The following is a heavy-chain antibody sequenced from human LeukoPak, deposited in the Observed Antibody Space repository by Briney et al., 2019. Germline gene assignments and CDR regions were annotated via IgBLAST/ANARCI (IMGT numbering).Heavy chain of an antibody. Sequence: TGGSLRHSRSASGFTFREYWMRGVRRAPGKGLEWVANIKGDGSYTSYVDSVRGRFTISRDNAEDSLYLQMNSLRAEGTAVYYCSRAEDYWDQGNVVTVSS. V-gene: IGHV3-7*04. CDR1: GFTFREYW. CDR2: IKGDGSYT. CDR3: SRAEDY. J-gene: IGHJ4*02.